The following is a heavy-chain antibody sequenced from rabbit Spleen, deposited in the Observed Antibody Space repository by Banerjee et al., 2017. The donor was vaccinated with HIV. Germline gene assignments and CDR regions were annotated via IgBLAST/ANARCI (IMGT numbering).Heavy chain of an antibody. CDR3: ARDTSSSFSSYGMDL. CDR2: IYAGSSGST. CDR1: GFSFSSTYY. J-gene: IGHJ6*01. Sequence: QSLEESGGDLVKPGASLTLTCTASGFSFSSTYYMCWVRQPPGKGLEWIGCIYAGSSGSTYSATWAKGRFTLSKTSSTTVTLQMTSLTAADTATYFCARDTSSSFSSYGMDLWGQGTLVTVS. V-gene: IGHV1S40*01. D-gene: IGHD1-1*01.